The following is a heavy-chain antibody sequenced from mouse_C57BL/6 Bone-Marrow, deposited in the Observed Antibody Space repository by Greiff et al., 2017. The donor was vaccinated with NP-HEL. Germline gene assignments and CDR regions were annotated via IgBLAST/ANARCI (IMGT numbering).Heavy chain of an antibody. D-gene: IGHD3-2*02. J-gene: IGHJ3*01. Sequence: QVHVKQPGAELVKPGASVKLSCKASGYTFTSYWMHWVKQRPGQGLEWIGMIHPNSGSTNYNEKFKSKATLTVDKSSSTAYMQLSSLTSEDSAVYYCARRQLRLRWFAYWGQGTLVTVSA. CDR1: GYTFTSYW. CDR3: ARRQLRLRWFAY. V-gene: IGHV1-64*01. CDR2: IHPNSGST.